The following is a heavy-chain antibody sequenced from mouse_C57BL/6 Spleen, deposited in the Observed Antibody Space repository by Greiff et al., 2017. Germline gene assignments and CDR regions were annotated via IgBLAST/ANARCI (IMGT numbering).Heavy chain of an antibody. D-gene: IGHD1-1*01. J-gene: IGHJ4*01. V-gene: IGHV5-4*03. CDR1: GFTFSSYA. CDR2: ISDGGSYT. CDR3: ARGGYYYGSSYRYAMDY. Sequence: EVNLVESGGGLVKPGGSLKLSCAASGFTFSSYAMSWVRQTPEKRLEWVATISDGGSYTYYPDNVKGRFTISRDNAKNNLYRQMSHLKSEDTAMYYCARGGYYYGSSYRYAMDYWGQGTSVTVSS.